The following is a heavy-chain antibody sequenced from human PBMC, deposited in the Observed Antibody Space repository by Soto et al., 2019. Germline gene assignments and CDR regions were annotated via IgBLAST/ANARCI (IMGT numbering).Heavy chain of an antibody. Sequence: VQLVESGGGVVQPGRSLRLSCAASGFTFSDYAMHWVRQAPGKGLEWVAVVSHDGRNTHYADSVKGRVTISRDSSKNTVSLEMTSLRAEDTSVYYCAKGGRQWLVTSDFNYWGQGALVTVSS. V-gene: IGHV3-30*18. J-gene: IGHJ4*02. CDR1: GFTFSDYA. CDR3: AKGGRQWLVTSDFNY. D-gene: IGHD6-19*01. CDR2: VSHDGRNT.